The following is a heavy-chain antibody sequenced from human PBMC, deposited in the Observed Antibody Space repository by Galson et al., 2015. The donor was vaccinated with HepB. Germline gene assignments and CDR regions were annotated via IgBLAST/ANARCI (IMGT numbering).Heavy chain of an antibody. CDR1: GLPFTSYG. CDR3: VTDGQINSGFFYFNC. V-gene: IGHV3-33*01. D-gene: IGHD3-22*01. CDR2: IWSDGSKE. J-gene: IGHJ4*02. Sequence: SLRLSCAASGLPFTSYGFHWVRQAPGKGLEWVAVIWSDGSKEYYADSVKGRFIISRDDSKNTLSLQMNSLRAEDTAVYYCVTDGQINSGFFYFNCWGQGTLVAVSS.